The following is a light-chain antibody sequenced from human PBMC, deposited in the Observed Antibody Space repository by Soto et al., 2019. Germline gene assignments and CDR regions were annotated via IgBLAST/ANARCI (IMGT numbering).Light chain of an antibody. CDR1: QSISRW. CDR2: KAS. V-gene: IGKV1-5*03. CDR3: QEFNPWT. J-gene: IGKJ1*01. Sequence: DIQMTQSHATLSASVGDRVTITCRASQSISRWLAWYQQKPGKVPKLLIYKASNLESGVPSRFSGSGSGTEFSLTISSLQPDDFATYYCQEFNPWTFGQGTKVEIK.